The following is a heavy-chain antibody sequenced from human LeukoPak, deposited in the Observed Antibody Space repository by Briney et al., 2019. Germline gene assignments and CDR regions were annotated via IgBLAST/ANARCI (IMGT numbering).Heavy chain of an antibody. D-gene: IGHD3-3*01. Sequence: SETLSLTCSVSGGSISRSDHYWSWIRQPPGKGLEWIGYIYYSGSTYYNPSLKSRVTISVDTSKNQFSLKLSSVTAADTAVYYCARPTYPYYDLWSGPGRNNWFDPWGQGTLVTVSS. CDR3: ARPTYPYYDLWSGPGRNNWFDP. V-gene: IGHV4-30-4*01. J-gene: IGHJ5*02. CDR1: GGSISRSDHY. CDR2: IYYSGST.